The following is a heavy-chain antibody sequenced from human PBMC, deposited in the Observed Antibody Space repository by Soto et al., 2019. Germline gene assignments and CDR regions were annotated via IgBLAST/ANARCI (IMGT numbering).Heavy chain of an antibody. CDR1: GYSFPSST. Sequence: QVQLVQSGAEVKRPGASVKVSCKASGYSFPSSTISWVRQAPGQGLEWMGWINAYNGNTKYTQKPPGRITMTTDTSTSTAYMELENLRSDDTAMYFCAIANYGDNDYWGQGTLVTVSS. CDR2: INAYNGNT. D-gene: IGHD4-17*01. V-gene: IGHV1-18*01. J-gene: IGHJ4*02. CDR3: AIANYGDNDY.